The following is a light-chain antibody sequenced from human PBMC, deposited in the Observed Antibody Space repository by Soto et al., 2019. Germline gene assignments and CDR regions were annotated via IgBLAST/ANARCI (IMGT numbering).Light chain of an antibody. J-gene: IGKJ2*01. CDR1: QSLVHSDGDTY. V-gene: IGKV2-30*02. CDR2: RVS. Sequence: DVVMTQSPHSLPVNLGEPAAISCRSTQSLVHSDGDTYLSWFHQRPGQSPRRLIFRVSKRDFGVPPRFIGSASGTDYTLEITSVEAEDVGVYYCMQGTHWPPYTFGQGTRLEIK. CDR3: MQGTHWPPYT.